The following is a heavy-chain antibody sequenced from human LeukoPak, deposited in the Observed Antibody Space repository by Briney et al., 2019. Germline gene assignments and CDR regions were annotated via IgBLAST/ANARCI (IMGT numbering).Heavy chain of an antibody. CDR3: ARGGDSSNWYPGYFEY. J-gene: IGHJ4*02. CDR1: GFTFSNYW. V-gene: IGHV3-74*01. Sequence: GGSLRLSCAASGFTFSNYWTHWVSQAPGKGPVWVSRIKSDGSSTRFADSVQGRFTISRDNGKNTLYLQMNSLRAEDTAVYYCARGGDSSNWYPGYFEYWGQGALVTVSS. CDR2: IKSDGSST. D-gene: IGHD6-13*01.